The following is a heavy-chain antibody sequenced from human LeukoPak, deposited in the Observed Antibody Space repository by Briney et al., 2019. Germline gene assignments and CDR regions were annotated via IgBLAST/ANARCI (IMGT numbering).Heavy chain of an antibody. Sequence: PGGSLRLSCAASRFMFSNYWMSWVRQAPGKGLEWVSVIYSGGSTYYADSVKGRFTISRDTSKNTLSLQMNSLRAEDTAVYYCASLSLGHYWGQGTLVTVSS. V-gene: IGHV3-53*01. CDR1: RFMFSNYW. CDR3: ASLSLGHY. CDR2: IYSGGST. J-gene: IGHJ4*02. D-gene: IGHD6-6*01.